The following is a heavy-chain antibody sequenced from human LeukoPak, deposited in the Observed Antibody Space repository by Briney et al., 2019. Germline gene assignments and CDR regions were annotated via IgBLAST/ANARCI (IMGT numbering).Heavy chain of an antibody. V-gene: IGHV3-74*01. CDR1: GFTFSTYW. Sequence: GESLRLSCAASGFTFSTYWMHWVRQAPGKGLLWVARINTDGSSTLYADSVKGRSTISRDNAKSTLYLQMDSLRPEDTAVYYCARVDPTGDGYNCFDSWGQGTLVTVSS. CDR2: INTDGSST. D-gene: IGHD5-24*01. CDR3: ARVDPTGDGYNCFDS. J-gene: IGHJ4*02.